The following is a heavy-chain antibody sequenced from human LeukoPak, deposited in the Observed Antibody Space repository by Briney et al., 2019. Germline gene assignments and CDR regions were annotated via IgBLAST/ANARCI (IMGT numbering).Heavy chain of an antibody. D-gene: IGHD5-12*01. J-gene: IGHJ4*02. Sequence: ASVKVSCKVSGYTLTELSMHWVRQAPGKGLEWMGGFDPEDGETIYAQEFQGRVTMTEDTSTDTAYMELSSLRSEDTAVYYCATGMSGYDWENFDYWGQGTLVTVSS. CDR3: ATGMSGYDWENFDY. V-gene: IGHV1-24*01. CDR2: FDPEDGET. CDR1: GYTLTELS.